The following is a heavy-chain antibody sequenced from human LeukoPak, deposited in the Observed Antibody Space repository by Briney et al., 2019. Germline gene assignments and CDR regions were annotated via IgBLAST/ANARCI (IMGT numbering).Heavy chain of an antibody. CDR3: AKEGVTMVRGVSILWYGMDV. D-gene: IGHD3-10*01. CDR1: GFTFSSYG. Sequence: GRSLRLSCAPSGFTFSSYGMHWVRQAPGKGLEWVAVISYDGSNKYYADSVKGRFTISRDNSKNTLYLQMNSLRAEDTAVYYCAKEGVTMVRGVSILWYGMDVWGQGTTVTVSS. V-gene: IGHV3-30*18. J-gene: IGHJ6*02. CDR2: ISYDGSNK.